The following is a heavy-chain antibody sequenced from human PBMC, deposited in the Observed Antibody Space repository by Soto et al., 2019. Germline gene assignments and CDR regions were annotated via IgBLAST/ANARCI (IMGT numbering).Heavy chain of an antibody. CDR2: IYHSGST. CDR1: SGSISSSNW. Sequence: SETLSLTCAVSSGSISSSNWWSWVRQPPGKGLEWIGEIYHSGSTNYNPSLKSRVTISVDKSKNQFSLKLSSVTAADTAVYYCARTTTVTSYSYYFDYWGQGTLVTVSS. J-gene: IGHJ4*02. D-gene: IGHD4-17*01. V-gene: IGHV4-4*02. CDR3: ARTTTVTSYSYYFDY.